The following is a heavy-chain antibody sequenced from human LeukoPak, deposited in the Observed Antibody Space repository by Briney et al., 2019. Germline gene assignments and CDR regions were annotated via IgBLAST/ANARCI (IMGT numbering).Heavy chain of an antibody. CDR2: IYTSGST. CDR1: GGSFSGYY. Sequence: SETLSLTCAVYGGSFSGYYWSWIRQPAGKGLEWIGRIYTSGSTNYNPSLKSRVTMSVDTSKNQFSLKLNSVTAADTAVYYCARAPIAAAGFFDYWGQGTLVTVSS. CDR3: ARAPIAAAGFFDY. D-gene: IGHD6-13*01. J-gene: IGHJ4*02. V-gene: IGHV4-59*10.